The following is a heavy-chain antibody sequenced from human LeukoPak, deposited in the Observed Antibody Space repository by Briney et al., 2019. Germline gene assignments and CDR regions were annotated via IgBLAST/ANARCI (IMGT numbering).Heavy chain of an antibody. Sequence: GGSLRLSCAASGFTFSSYAMSWVRQAPGKGLEWVSAITGIVGNTYYADSVKGRFTISRDNSKNTLYLQMNSLRAADTDVYYCAKAALIWLGSFDPWGQGTLVTVSS. CDR3: AKAALIWLGSFDP. D-gene: IGHD3-10*01. J-gene: IGHJ5*02. CDR2: ITGIVGNT. CDR1: GFTFSSYA. V-gene: IGHV3-23*01.